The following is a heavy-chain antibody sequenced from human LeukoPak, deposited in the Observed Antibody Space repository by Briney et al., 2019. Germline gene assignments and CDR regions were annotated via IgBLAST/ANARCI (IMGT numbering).Heavy chain of an antibody. CDR3: AGAVVSVDILTGYSYYWFDP. D-gene: IGHD3-9*01. J-gene: IGHJ5*02. V-gene: IGHV1-8*01. CDR1: GYTFTSYD. Sequence: ASVKVSCKASGYTFTSYDINWVRQATGQGLEWMGWMNPNSGNTGYAQKFQGRVTMTRNTSISTAYMELSSLRSEDTAVYYCAGAVVSVDILTGYSYYWFDPWGQGTLVTVSS. CDR2: MNPNSGNT.